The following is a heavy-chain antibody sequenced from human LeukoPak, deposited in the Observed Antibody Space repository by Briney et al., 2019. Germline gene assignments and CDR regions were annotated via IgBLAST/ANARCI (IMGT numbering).Heavy chain of an antibody. CDR2: ISGSGGST. D-gene: IGHD6-6*01. Sequence: GSLRLSCAASGFTFSSYAMSWVRQAPGKGLEWVSAISGSGGSTYYADSVKGRFTISRDNSKNTLYLQMNSLRAEDTAVYYCAKDTRGRIAAPGTDYWGQGTLVTVSS. J-gene: IGHJ4*02. CDR3: AKDTRGRIAAPGTDY. CDR1: GFTFSSYA. V-gene: IGHV3-23*01.